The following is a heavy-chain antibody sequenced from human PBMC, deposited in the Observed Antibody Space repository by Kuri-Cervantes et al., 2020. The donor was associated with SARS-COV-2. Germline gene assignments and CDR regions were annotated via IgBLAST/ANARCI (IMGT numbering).Heavy chain of an antibody. CDR3: ARDGRWSMAIIDY. D-gene: IGHD2/OR15-2a*01. V-gene: IGHV3-30-3*01. J-gene: IGHJ4*02. CDR2: ISYGGSNK. CDR1: GFTFSSYA. Sequence: LSLTCAASGFTFSSYAMHWVRQAPGKGLEWVAVISYGGSNKYYADSVKGRFTISRDNSKNTLYLQMNSLRAEDTAVYYCARDGRWSMAIIDYWGQGTLVTVSS.